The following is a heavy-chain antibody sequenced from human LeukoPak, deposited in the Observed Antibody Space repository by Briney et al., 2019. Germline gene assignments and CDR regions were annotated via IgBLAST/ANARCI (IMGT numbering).Heavy chain of an antibody. CDR2: IYTSGST. J-gene: IGHJ3*02. CDR3: ARDGVVLDAFDI. CDR1: GGSFSGYY. Sequence: PSETLSLTCAVYGGSFSGYYWSWIRQPAGKGLEWIGRIYTSGSTNYNPSLKSRVTISVDASKNQFSLKLSSVTAADTAVYYCARDGVVLDAFDIWGQGTMVTVSS. V-gene: IGHV4-4*07. D-gene: IGHD3-3*01.